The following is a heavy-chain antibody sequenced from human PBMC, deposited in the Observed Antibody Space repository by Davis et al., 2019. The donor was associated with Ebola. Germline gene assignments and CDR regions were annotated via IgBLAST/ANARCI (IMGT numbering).Heavy chain of an antibody. CDR1: GYSFTSYW. CDR2: IYPGDSDT. D-gene: IGHD1-14*01. J-gene: IGHJ6*04. CDR3: ARQGSGIGPYYYYGMDV. Sequence: GESLKISCKGSGYSFTSYWIGWVRQMPGKGLEWMGIIYPGDSDTSYSPSFQGQVTISADKSISTAYLQWSSLKASDTAMYYCARQGSGIGPYYYYGMDVWGKGTTVTVSS. V-gene: IGHV5-51*01.